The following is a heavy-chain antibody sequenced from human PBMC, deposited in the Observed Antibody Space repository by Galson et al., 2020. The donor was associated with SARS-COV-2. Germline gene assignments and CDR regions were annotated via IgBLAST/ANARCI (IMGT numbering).Heavy chain of an antibody. CDR3: ARGVLLRYCSGGSCYHYGMDV. J-gene: IGHJ6*02. D-gene: IGHD2-15*01. Sequence: GESLKISCAASGFTFSSYDMHWVRQATGKGLEWVSAIGTAGDTYYPGSVKGRFTISRENDKNSLYLQMNSLRAGDTAVYYCARGVLLRYCSGGSCYHYGMDVWGQGTTVTVSS. CDR2: IGTAGDT. V-gene: IGHV3-13*01. CDR1: GFTFSSYD.